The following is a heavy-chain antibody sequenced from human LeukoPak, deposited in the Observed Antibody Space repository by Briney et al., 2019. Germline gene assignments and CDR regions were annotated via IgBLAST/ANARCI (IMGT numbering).Heavy chain of an antibody. V-gene: IGHV3-23*01. Sequence: GGSLRLSCAGSEFTFSSYAMSWVRQAPGKGLEWVSAISGGGDSTYYADSVKGRFTISRDNSKNTLYLQMNSLRAEDTAVYYCARGGPWIQHWGQGTLVTVSS. D-gene: IGHD5-12*01. J-gene: IGHJ1*01. CDR3: ARGGPWIQH. CDR2: ISGGGDST. CDR1: EFTFSSYA.